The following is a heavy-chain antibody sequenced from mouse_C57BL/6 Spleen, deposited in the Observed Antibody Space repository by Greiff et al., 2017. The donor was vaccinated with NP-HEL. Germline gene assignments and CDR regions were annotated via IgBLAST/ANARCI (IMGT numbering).Heavy chain of an antibody. CDR3: ARNPIYYGNYGAMDY. CDR1: GFSLTSYG. D-gene: IGHD2-1*01. CDR2: IWSGGST. J-gene: IGHJ4*01. Sequence: VKLVESGPGLVQPSQSLSLTCTASGFSLTSYGVHWVRQSPGKGLEWLGVIWSGGSTDYNAAFISRLSISKDNSKSQVFFKMNSLQADDTAIYYCARNPIYYGNYGAMDYWGQGTSVTVSS. V-gene: IGHV2-2*01.